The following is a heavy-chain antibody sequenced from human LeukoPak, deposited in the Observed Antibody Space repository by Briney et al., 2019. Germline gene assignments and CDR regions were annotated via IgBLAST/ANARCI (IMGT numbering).Heavy chain of an antibody. J-gene: IGHJ3*02. CDR3: AKSPTVDAAFDI. V-gene: IGHV3-23*01. Sequence: GGSLRLSCAASGFTFSSYWMNWVREAPGKGLEWVSGIGYTGDSRFYADSVKGRFTVSRDSSKNTLFLHMNSLRAEDTALYYCAKSPTVDAAFDIWGQGTMVTVSS. CDR1: GFTFSSYW. D-gene: IGHD4-23*01. CDR2: IGYTGDSR.